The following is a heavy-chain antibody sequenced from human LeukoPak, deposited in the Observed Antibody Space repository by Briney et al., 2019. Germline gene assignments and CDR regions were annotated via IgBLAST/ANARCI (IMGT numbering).Heavy chain of an antibody. J-gene: IGHJ3*02. V-gene: IGHV1-18*01. CDR3: ARDGYYDSSGYYPDAFDI. CDR2: ISAYNGNT. D-gene: IGHD3-22*01. Sequence: ASVKVSCKTSGYTFTSYGISWVRQAPGQGLEWMGWISAYNGNTNYAQKLQGRVTMTTDTSTSTAYMELRSLRSDDTAVYYCARDGYYDSSGYYPDAFDIWGQGTMVTVSS. CDR1: GYTFTSYG.